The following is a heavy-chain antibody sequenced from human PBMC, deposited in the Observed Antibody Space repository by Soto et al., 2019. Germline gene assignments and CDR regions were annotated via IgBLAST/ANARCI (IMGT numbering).Heavy chain of an antibody. J-gene: IGHJ6*02. CDR2: FDPEDGET. Sequence: ASVKVSCKVSGYTLTELSMHWVRQAPGKGLEWMGGFDPEDGETIYAQKFQGRVTMTEDTSTDTAYMELSSLRSEDTAVYYCATLYCSITSCFNYYYYGMDVWGQGTTVTVSS. CDR1: GYTLTELS. V-gene: IGHV1-24*01. CDR3: ATLYCSITSCFNYYYYGMDV. D-gene: IGHD2-2*01.